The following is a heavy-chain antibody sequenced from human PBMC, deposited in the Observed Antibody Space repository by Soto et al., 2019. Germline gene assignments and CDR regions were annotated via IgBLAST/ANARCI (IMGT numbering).Heavy chain of an antibody. CDR2: IYYSGIT. V-gene: IGHV4-59*01. J-gene: IGHJ6*02. Sequence: QVQLQESGPGLVKPSETLSLTCTVSGGSISSYYWSWIRQPPGKGLEWIGYIYYSGITNYNPSLKSRATISVDTSKNPFSLKLSSVTAADTAVYYCARYTSNYYYGMDVWGQGTTVTVSS. D-gene: IGHD2-2*02. CDR1: GGSISSYY. CDR3: ARYTSNYYYGMDV.